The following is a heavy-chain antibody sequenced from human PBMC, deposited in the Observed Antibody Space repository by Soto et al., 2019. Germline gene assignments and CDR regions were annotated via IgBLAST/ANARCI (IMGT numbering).Heavy chain of an antibody. Sequence: PSETLSLTCTVSGGSISSGGYYWSWIRQPPGKGLEWIGYIYYSGSTYYNPSLKSRVTISVDTSKNQFSLKLSAVTAADTAVYYCGRDLGAYCSGGSCYHAGWFDPWGQGTLVTVSS. V-gene: IGHV4-30-4*01. CDR1: GGSISSGGYY. CDR3: GRDLGAYCSGGSCYHAGWFDP. CDR2: IYYSGST. J-gene: IGHJ5*02. D-gene: IGHD2-15*01.